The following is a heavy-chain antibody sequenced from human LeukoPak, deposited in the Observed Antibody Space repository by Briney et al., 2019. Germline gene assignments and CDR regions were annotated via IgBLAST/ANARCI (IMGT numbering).Heavy chain of an antibody. CDR2: IYYSGTT. J-gene: IGHJ2*01. V-gene: IGHV4-39*01. CDR3: ARVEDMGDHRYWYFEV. CDR1: GGSINY. D-gene: IGHD1-26*01. Sequence: SETLSLTCTVSGGSINYGGWIRQPPGKGLEWIGSIYYSGTTYYNPFLKSRVTISVDTSKNQFSLKLSSVTAADTALYYCARVEDMGDHRYWYFEVWGRGTLVTVSS.